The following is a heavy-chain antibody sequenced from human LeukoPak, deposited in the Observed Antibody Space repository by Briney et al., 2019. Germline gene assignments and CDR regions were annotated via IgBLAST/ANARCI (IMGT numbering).Heavy chain of an antibody. CDR2: INHSGST. J-gene: IGHJ4*02. V-gene: IGHV4-34*01. CDR1: GGSFSGYY. Sequence: SETLSLTCAVYGGSFSGYYWSWIRQPPGKGLEWIGEINHSGSTNYNPSLKSRVTISVDTSKNQFSLKLSSVTAADTAVYYCARVIRHRYYYGSGSYNRWFDYWGQGTLVTVSS. CDR3: ARVIRHRYYYGSGSYNRWFDY. D-gene: IGHD3-10*01.